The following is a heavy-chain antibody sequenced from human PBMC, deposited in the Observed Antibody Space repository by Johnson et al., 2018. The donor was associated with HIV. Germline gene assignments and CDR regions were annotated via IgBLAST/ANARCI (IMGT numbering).Heavy chain of an antibody. CDR1: GFTFDDYA. J-gene: IGHJ3*02. CDR3: ARTLIAVAAAGNAFDI. D-gene: IGHD6-19*01. CDR2: ISWNSGSI. Sequence: VQLVESGGGLVQPGRSLRLSCAASGFTFDDYAMHWVRQAPGKGLEWVSGISWNSGSIGYADSVKGRFTVSRDNTKNSLYLQMNRLRGDDTAVYYCARTLIAVAAAGNAFDIWGRGTMVTVSS. V-gene: IGHV3-9*01.